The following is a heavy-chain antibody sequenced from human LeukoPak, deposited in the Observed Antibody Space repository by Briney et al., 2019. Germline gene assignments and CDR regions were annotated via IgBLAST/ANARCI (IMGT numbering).Heavy chain of an antibody. CDR2: ISYDGSNK. CDR1: GFTFSSSA. Sequence: GGSLRLSCAASGFTFSSSAMHWVRQAPGKGLEWVAVISYDGSNKYYADSVKGRFTISRDNSKNTLYLQMNSLRAEDTAVYYCARETWIQLWRSPSWFDPWGQGTLVTVSS. CDR3: ARETWIQLWRSPSWFDP. D-gene: IGHD5-18*01. J-gene: IGHJ5*02. V-gene: IGHV3-30*04.